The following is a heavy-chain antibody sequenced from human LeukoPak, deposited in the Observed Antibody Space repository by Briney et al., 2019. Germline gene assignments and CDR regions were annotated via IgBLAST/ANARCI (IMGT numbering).Heavy chain of an antibody. Sequence: PGGSLRLSCAASGFTFSSYGMHWVRQAPGKGLEWEAVISYDGSNKYYADSVKGRFTISRDNSKNTLYLQMNSLRAEDTAVYYCAKDASAGNYFDYWGQGTLVTVSS. CDR2: ISYDGSNK. J-gene: IGHJ4*02. CDR1: GFTFSSYG. D-gene: IGHD6-13*01. V-gene: IGHV3-30*18. CDR3: AKDASAGNYFDY.